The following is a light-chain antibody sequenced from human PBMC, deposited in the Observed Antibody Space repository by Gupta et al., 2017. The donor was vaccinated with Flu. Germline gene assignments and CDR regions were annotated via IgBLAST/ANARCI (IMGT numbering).Light chain of an antibody. Sequence: QSLVTHPTSVSGAPGPSVTISCSGSSADVGSNSVHWYRQIPGPAPRLLIYTNSHRPSGVPDRFSGSKSGTSATLAISGLEAEDEAVYYCEAWDDSIDGGVFGGGTKLTVL. CDR2: TNS. J-gene: IGLJ3*02. CDR3: EAWDDSIDGGV. CDR1: SADVGSNS. V-gene: IGLV1-44*01.